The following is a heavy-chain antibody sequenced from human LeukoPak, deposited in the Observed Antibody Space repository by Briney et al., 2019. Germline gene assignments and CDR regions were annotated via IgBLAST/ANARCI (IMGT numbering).Heavy chain of an antibody. Sequence: PGGSLRLSCAASGFTFSNHGMHWVRQAPGKGLEWLAIIWYDGSNMYYADSVKGRFTISRDNAKNTLYLQMNSLRAEDTAVYYCARGGGEVDFWGQGTLVTVSS. J-gene: IGHJ4*02. CDR2: IWYDGSNM. CDR3: ARGGGEVDF. CDR1: GFTFSNHG. V-gene: IGHV3-33*01. D-gene: IGHD3-16*01.